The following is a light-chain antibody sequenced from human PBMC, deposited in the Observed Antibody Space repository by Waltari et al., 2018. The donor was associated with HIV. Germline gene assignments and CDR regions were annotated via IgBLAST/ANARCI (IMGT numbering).Light chain of an antibody. CDR3: ASYTVNSTGV. Sequence: QSALSQPASVSASPGQSVAIPCSGSTSDIVLYNFVPWYQHHPDRAPTLILFDVNNRPSGISDRFSGSKSGTTASLTISTVRTDDEADYYCASYTVNSTGVFGTGTKLSVL. CDR2: DVN. J-gene: IGLJ1*01. CDR1: TSDIVLYNF. V-gene: IGLV2-14*03.